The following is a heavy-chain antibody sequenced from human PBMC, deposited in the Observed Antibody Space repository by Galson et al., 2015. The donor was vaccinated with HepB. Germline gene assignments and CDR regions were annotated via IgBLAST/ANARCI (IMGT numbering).Heavy chain of an antibody. CDR2: IGGSDDTT. CDR3: AKITGRFNDYFF. D-gene: IGHD2/OR15-2a*01. J-gene: IGHJ1*01. CDR1: GLTFSNYA. Sequence: SLRLSCAASGLTFSNYAMTWVRQAPGKGLEWVSTIGGSDDTTYYADPVKGRFTMSKDNSKNTLYLQMNSLRAEDTATYYCAKITGRFNDYFFWGQGTLVTVSS. V-gene: IGHV3-23*01.